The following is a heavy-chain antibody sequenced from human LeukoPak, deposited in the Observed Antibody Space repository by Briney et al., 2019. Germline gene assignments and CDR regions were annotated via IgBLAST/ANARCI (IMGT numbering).Heavy chain of an antibody. D-gene: IGHD1-7*01. CDR1: GFTFSDYY. V-gene: IGHV3-11*04. CDR2: ISSSSSTI. J-gene: IGHJ3*02. Sequence: SGGSLRLSCAVSGFTFSDYYMSWIRQAPGKGLEWVSYISSSSSTIYYADSVKGRFTISRDNAKNSLYLQMNSLRAEDTAVYYCAPVTGTHDAFDIWGQGTMVTVSS. CDR3: APVTGTHDAFDI.